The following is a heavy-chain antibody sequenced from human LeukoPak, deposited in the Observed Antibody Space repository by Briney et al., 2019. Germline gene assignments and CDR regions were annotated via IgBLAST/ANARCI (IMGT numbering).Heavy chain of an antibody. J-gene: IGHJ4*02. CDR1: GFTFHHYA. D-gene: IGHD5-12*01. V-gene: IGHV3-9*01. Sequence: GGSLRLSCAASGFTFHHYAIHWVRQVPGKGLEWVSGISWNSASIGYADSVKGRFTISRDNAKNSVYLQVNSLRAEDTALYYCAKDKAPLYSGYDWDLDFWGQGTLVTVSS. CDR3: AKDKAPLYSGYDWDLDF. CDR2: ISWNSASI.